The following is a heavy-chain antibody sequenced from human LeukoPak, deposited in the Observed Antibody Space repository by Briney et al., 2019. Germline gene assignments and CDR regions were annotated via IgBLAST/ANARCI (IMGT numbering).Heavy chain of an antibody. CDR3: ARSSSHSGSYYVAFDT. V-gene: IGHV3-23*01. CDR2: ISSSADST. Sequence: GGSLRLSCAASGFTFSNYAMAWVRQAPGKGLEWVAHISSSADSTDYADSVKGRFTISGDSSKNTLYLQMSGLRAEDTAKYYCARSSSHSGSYYVAFDTWGQGTMVTVSS. J-gene: IGHJ3*02. D-gene: IGHD1-26*01. CDR1: GFTFSNYA.